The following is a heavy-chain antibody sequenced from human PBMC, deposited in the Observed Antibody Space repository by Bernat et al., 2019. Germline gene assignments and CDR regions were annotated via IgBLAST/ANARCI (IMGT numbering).Heavy chain of an antibody. D-gene: IGHD3-22*01. J-gene: IGHJ3*02. CDR3: GRGDSSGHDAFDI. CDR2: INAGNGNT. CDR1: GYTFTSYA. V-gene: IGHV1-3*01. Sequence: QVQLVQSGAEVKKPGSSVKVSCKASGYTFTSYAMHWVRQAPGQRLEWMGWINAGNGNTKYSQKFQGRDTITRDTAARTAYMELSSLRSEDTAVYYCGRGDSSGHDAFDIWGQGTMVTVSS.